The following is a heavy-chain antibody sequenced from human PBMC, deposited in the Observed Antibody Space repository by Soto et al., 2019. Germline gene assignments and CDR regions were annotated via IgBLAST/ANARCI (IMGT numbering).Heavy chain of an antibody. V-gene: IGHV4-59*01. J-gene: IGHJ4*02. CDR1: GGPIRIYY. CDR2: ISYSGST. Sequence: QVQLQESGPGLVKPSETLSLTCTVSGGPIRIYYCNWIRQPPGKGLEWIRYISYSGSTNYNPSLTSRVTTSPDASKLQLPLTWNSVTAADTAVDYCARAGYRATPDYWGQGTLVSVSS. CDR3: ARAGYRATPDY. D-gene: IGHD5-12*01.